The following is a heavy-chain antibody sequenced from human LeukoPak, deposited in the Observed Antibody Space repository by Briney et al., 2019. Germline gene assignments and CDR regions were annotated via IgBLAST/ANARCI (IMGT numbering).Heavy chain of an antibody. CDR1: GDSVSSNSAA. CDR2: TYYRSKWYN. J-gene: IGHJ5*02. V-gene: IGHV6-1*01. CDR3: ARGALGRYYYDSSGYWNWFDP. Sequence: SQTLSLTCAISGDSVSSNSAAWNWIRQSPSRGLEWLGRTYYRSKWYNDYAVSVKSRITINPDTSKNQFSLQLNSVTPEDTAVCYCARGALGRYYYDSSGYWNWFDPWGQGTLVTVSS. D-gene: IGHD3-22*01.